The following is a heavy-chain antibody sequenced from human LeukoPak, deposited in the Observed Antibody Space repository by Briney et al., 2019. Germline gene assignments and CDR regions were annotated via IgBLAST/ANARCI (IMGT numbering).Heavy chain of an antibody. CDR1: GDSVSSNSAA. CDR3: ARDVLLWFGELLPYDY. D-gene: IGHD3-10*01. V-gene: IGHV6-1*01. CDR2: TYYGSKWYN. J-gene: IGHJ4*02. Sequence: SQTLSLTCAISGDSVSSNSAAWNWIRQSPSRGLEWLGRTYYGSKWYNDYAVSVKSRLTINPDTPKNQFSLQLNSVTPEDTAVYYCARDVLLWFGELLPYDYWGQGTLVTVSS.